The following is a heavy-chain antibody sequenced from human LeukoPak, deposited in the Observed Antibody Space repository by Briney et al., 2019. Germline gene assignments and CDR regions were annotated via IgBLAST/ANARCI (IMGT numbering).Heavy chain of an antibody. CDR1: GFTFSSYS. D-gene: IGHD3/OR15-3a*01. J-gene: IGHJ3*02. V-gene: IGHV3-21*01. CDR2: ISSSSGYI. Sequence: GGSLRLSWAASGFTFSSYSMNWVRQAPGKGLEWVSSISSSSGYIDYADSVKGRFTISRDNAKNSLYLQMNSLRAEHTAVYYCARGEFGFWTFDIWGQGTMVTVSS. CDR3: ARGEFGFWTFDI.